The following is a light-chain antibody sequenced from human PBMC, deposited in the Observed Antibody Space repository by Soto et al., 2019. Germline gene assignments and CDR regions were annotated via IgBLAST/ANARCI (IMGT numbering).Light chain of an antibody. V-gene: IGKV3-15*01. CDR3: QQHNSWPYT. CDR1: QSVSSD. CDR2: GAS. J-gene: IGKJ2*01. Sequence: EIVLTQSPATLSVSPGERATLSCRASQSVSSDLAWYQQKPGQAPRLLIYGASTRATGIPARFSGSGSGTEFTLTISSLQSEDFAVYYCQQHNSWPYTFGQGTKLEIK.